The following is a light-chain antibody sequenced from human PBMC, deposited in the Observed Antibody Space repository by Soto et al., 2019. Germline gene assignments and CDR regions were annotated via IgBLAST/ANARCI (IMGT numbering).Light chain of an antibody. Sequence: QSVLTQPPSASGSPGQSVTISCTGSSSDVGGYNYVSWYQQHPGKAPKLMIYEVSKRPSGVTDRLSGSKSGNTASLTVSGLPAEDEGDYYCSSYGGSNTVVFGGGTKLPVL. CDR2: EVS. CDR3: SSYGGSNTVV. V-gene: IGLV2-8*01. J-gene: IGLJ2*01. CDR1: SSDVGGYNY.